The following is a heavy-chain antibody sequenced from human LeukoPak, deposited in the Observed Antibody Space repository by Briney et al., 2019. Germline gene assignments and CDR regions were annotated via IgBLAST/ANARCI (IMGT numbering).Heavy chain of an antibody. D-gene: IGHD5-18*01. Sequence: SETLSLTCTVSGGSISGYYWSWIRQPPGKGLEWIGYIYYSGSTNYNPSLKSRVTISVDTSKNQFSLKLTSVTAADTAVYYCARAALDTAMNYFDYWGQGTLVTVSS. CDR3: ARAALDTAMNYFDY. V-gene: IGHV4-59*01. CDR1: GGSISGYY. J-gene: IGHJ4*02. CDR2: IYYSGST.